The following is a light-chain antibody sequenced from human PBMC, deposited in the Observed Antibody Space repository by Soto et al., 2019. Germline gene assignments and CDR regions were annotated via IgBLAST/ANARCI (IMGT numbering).Light chain of an antibody. CDR3: QSYDSSLSGVI. CDR1: SSNIGAGYD. J-gene: IGLJ2*01. V-gene: IGLV1-40*01. CDR2: GDT. Sequence: QAVVTQPPSVSGAPGQRVTISCTGSSSNIGAGYDVHWYLQLPGTAPKLLVYGDTNRPSGVPDRFSGSKSGTSASLAITGLQAEDEADYYCQSYDSSLSGVIFSGGTKLTVL.